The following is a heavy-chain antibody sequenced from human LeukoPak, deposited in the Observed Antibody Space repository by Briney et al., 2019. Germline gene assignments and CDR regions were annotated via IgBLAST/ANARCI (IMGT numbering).Heavy chain of an antibody. Sequence: GGSLRLSCAASGFTFSSYGMHWVRQAPGKGLEWVAVIWYDGSNKYYADSVKGRFTISRDNSKNTLYLQMNSLRAEDTAVYYCARDSVPSGIIPELSYYFDYWGQGTLVTVSS. CDR1: GFTFSSYG. CDR3: ARDSVPSGIIPELSYYFDY. J-gene: IGHJ4*02. D-gene: IGHD1-26*01. CDR2: IWYDGSNK. V-gene: IGHV3-33*01.